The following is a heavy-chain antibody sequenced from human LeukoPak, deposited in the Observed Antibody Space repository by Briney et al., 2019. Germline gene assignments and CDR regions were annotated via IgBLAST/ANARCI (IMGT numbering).Heavy chain of an antibody. CDR3: ANGPSSYAEGAFDI. V-gene: IGHV3-7*03. Sequence: GGSLRLSCAASGFTFSSYAMSWVRQAPGKGLEWVANINEDGNKKHYVDSVKGRFTISRDNAKTSLYLQMNSLRVEDTAVYYCANGPSSYAEGAFDIWGQGTMVTVSS. D-gene: IGHD6-19*01. CDR2: INEDGNKK. J-gene: IGHJ3*02. CDR1: GFTFSSYA.